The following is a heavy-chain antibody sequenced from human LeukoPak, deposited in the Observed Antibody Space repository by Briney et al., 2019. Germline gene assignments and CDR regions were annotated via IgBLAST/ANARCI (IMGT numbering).Heavy chain of an antibody. D-gene: IGHD2-2*01. CDR2: IYPGDSDT. V-gene: IGHV5-51*01. J-gene: IGHJ4*02. Sequence: GESLKISCTGSGYSFTSYWIGWVRQMPGKGLEWMGIIYPGDSDTRYSPSFQGQVTISADKSISTAYLQWSSLKASDTAMYYCARQIYCSSTSCYYFDYWGQGTLVTVSS. CDR1: GYSFTSYW. CDR3: ARQIYCSSTSCYYFDY.